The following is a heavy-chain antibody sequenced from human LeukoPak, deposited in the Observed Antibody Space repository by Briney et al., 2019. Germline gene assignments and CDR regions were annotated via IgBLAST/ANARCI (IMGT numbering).Heavy chain of an antibody. Sequence: SETLSLTCTVSGGSISSGSYYWSWIRQPAGKGLEWIGRIYTSGSTYYNPSLKSRVTISVDTSKNQFSLKLSSVTAADTAVYYCARGAITIFGVVSEPYYYGMDVWGQGTTVTVSS. V-gene: IGHV4-61*02. J-gene: IGHJ6*02. D-gene: IGHD3-3*01. CDR2: IYTSGST. CDR1: GGSISSGSYY. CDR3: ARGAITIFGVVSEPYYYGMDV.